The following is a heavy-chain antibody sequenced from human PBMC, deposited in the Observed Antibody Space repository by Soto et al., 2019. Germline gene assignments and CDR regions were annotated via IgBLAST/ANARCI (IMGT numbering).Heavy chain of an antibody. Sequence: ASVKVSCKASGGTFSSYAISWVRQAPGQGLEWMGGIIPIFGTANYAQKFQGRVTITADESTSTAYMELSSLRSEDTAVYYCARGLGYGGSYGMDVWGQGTTVTVSS. D-gene: IGHD5-18*01. V-gene: IGHV1-69*13. CDR3: ARGLGYGGSYGMDV. CDR1: GGTFSSYA. CDR2: IIPIFGTA. J-gene: IGHJ6*02.